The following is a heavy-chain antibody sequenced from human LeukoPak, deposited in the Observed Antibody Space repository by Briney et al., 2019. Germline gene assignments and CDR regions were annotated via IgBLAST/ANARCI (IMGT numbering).Heavy chain of an antibody. D-gene: IGHD6-13*01. CDR2: IYYSGSP. CDR1: GDSISSSDYY. V-gene: IGHV4-39*01. CDR3: ARCVAAAGYEFDY. Sequence: SETPSLTCTVSGDSISSSDYYWGWIRQPPGRGLEWIGSIYYSGSPHYNPSLRSRVTMSVDTSKKQFSLKMSSVTAADTAVYYCARCVAAAGYEFDYWGQGTLVTVSS. J-gene: IGHJ4*02.